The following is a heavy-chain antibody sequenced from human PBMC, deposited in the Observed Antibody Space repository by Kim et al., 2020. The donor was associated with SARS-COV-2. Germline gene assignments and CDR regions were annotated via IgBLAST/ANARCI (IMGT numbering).Heavy chain of an antibody. CDR1: GYTFTSYG. CDR3: ARDQSMIVVVIVGMDV. Sequence: ASVKVSCKASGYTFTSYGISWVRQAPGQGLEWMGWISAYNGNTNYAQKLQGRVTMTTDTSTSTAYMELRSLRSDDTAVYYCARDQSMIVVVIVGMDVWGQGTTVTVSS. CDR2: ISAYNGNT. D-gene: IGHD3-22*01. V-gene: IGHV1-18*01. J-gene: IGHJ6*02.